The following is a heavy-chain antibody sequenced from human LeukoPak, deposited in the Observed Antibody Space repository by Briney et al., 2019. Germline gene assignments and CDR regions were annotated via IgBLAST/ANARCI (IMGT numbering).Heavy chain of an antibody. J-gene: IGHJ3*02. CDR3: AKGEMATIDAFDI. D-gene: IGHD5-24*01. V-gene: IGHV3-23*01. CDR1: GFTFSNYA. CDR2: ISGSGGST. Sequence: GGSLRLSCAASGFTFSNYAMSWVRQAPGRGLEWVSAISGSGGSTYYADSVKGRFTISRDNSKNTLYLQMNSLRAEDTAVYYCAKGEMATIDAFDIWGQGTMVTVSS.